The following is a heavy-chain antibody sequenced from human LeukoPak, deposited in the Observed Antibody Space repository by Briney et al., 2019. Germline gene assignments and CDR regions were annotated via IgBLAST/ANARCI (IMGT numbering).Heavy chain of an antibody. CDR1: GFTFSSYA. D-gene: IGHD5-18*01. Sequence: GSLRLSCAASGFTFSSYAMSWVRQPPGEGGEWIGEINHSGGTNYNPSLKRRVTISVETFKNQLSLKLSSVTAADTAVYYCASSVGYSYEYYFDYWGQGTLVTVSS. V-gene: IGHV4-34*01. CDR2: INHSGGT. CDR3: ASSVGYSYEYYFDY. J-gene: IGHJ4*02.